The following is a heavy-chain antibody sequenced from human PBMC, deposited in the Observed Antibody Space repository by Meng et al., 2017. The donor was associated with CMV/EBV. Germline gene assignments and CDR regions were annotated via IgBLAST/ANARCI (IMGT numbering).Heavy chain of an antibody. CDR2: INPNSGGT. V-gene: IGHV1-2*02. CDR3: ARVPSGWGHGTNYFDP. Sequence: ASVKVSCKASGYTFTGYYVHWVRQAPGQGLEWMGWINPNSGGTSYAQKFQGRVTMTRDTSISTAYMDLSRLRFDDTAVYYRARVPSGWGHGTNYFDPWGQGTLVTVSS. D-gene: IGHD6-13*01. CDR1: GYTFTGYY. J-gene: IGHJ5*02.